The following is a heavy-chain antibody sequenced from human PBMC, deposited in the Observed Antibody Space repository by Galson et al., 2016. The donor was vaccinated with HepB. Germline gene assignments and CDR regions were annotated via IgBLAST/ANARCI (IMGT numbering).Heavy chain of an antibody. CDR3: ARVLYFDWLPNFYYYGIDV. J-gene: IGHJ6*02. V-gene: IGHV1-69*13. Sequence: SVKVSCKASGGTLNNYGVTWVRQAPGQGLEWVGGIIPFFGSANYAQQFQGRVTITADESARTAYMEMSSLRSGDTAVYYCARVLYFDWLPNFYYYGIDVWGQGTTVTVSS. CDR2: IIPFFGSA. D-gene: IGHD3-9*01. CDR1: GGTLNNYG.